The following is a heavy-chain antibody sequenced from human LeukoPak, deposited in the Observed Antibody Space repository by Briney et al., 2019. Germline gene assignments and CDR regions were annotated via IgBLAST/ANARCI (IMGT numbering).Heavy chain of an antibody. Sequence: ASVKVSCKASGYTFTGYYMHWVRQAPGQGLEWMGWINPNSGGTNYAQKFQGRVTMTRDTSISTAYMELSRLRSDDTAVYYCARTRYNWNDDYYYGMDVWGQGTTVTASS. CDR1: GYTFTGYY. CDR2: INPNSGGT. D-gene: IGHD1-20*01. J-gene: IGHJ6*02. CDR3: ARTRYNWNDDYYYGMDV. V-gene: IGHV1-2*02.